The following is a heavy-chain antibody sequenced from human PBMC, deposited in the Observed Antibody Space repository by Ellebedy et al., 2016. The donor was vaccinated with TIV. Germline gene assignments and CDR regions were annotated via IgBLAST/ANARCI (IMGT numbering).Heavy chain of an antibody. CDR1: GFTFDDYT. V-gene: IGHV3-43*01. J-gene: IGHJ6*02. CDR2: ISWDGGST. CDR3: AKDSRDSSGFGNYYYGMDV. D-gene: IGHD6-19*01. Sequence: PGGSLRLSCAASGFTFDDYTMHWVRQAPGKGLEWVSLISWDGGSTYYADSVKGRFTISRDNSKNSLYLQMNSLRTEDTALYYCAKDSRDSSGFGNYYYGMDVWGQGTTVTVSS.